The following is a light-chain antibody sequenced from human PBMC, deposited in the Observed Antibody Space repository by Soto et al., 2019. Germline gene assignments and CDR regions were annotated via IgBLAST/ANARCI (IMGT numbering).Light chain of an antibody. Sequence: EIVLTQSPVTLSLSPGERATLSCRASQSVSSSYLAWYQQKPCQAPRLLIYGASSRATGIPDRFSGSGSGTDFTLTISRLEPEDFAVYYCQQYGSSSITFGQGTRLEIK. V-gene: IGKV3-20*01. CDR2: GAS. CDR3: QQYGSSSIT. CDR1: QSVSSSY. J-gene: IGKJ5*01.